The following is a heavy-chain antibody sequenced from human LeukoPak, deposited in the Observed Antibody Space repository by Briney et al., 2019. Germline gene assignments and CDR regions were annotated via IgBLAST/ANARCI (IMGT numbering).Heavy chain of an antibody. CDR3: ATRLPDCSSTSCFSRYYYDY. CDR2: FDPEEDET. V-gene: IGHV1-24*01. D-gene: IGHD2/OR15-2a*01. J-gene: IGHJ4*02. CDR1: GYTFIELA. Sequence: ASLRVSCKVSGYTFIELAIHWVRQAPGKRLEWVGGFDPEEDETVSVPKLKGRVTMTEDTSTDTAYMDLSSLTSEDTAVYFCATRLPDCSSTSCFSRYYYDYWGQGTLVTVSS.